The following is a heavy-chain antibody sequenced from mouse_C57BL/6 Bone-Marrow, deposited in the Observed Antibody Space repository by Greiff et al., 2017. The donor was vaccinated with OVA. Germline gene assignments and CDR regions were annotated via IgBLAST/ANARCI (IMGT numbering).Heavy chain of an antibody. CDR3: ARIPSYYYGSSYFAY. Sequence: ESGPGILQPSQTLSLPCSFSGFSLSTFGMGVGWIRQPSGKGLEWLAHIWWDDDKYYNPALKSRLTISKDTSKNQVFLKIANVDTADTATYYCARIPSYYYGSSYFAYWGQGTLVTVSA. J-gene: IGHJ3*01. CDR2: IWWDDDK. V-gene: IGHV8-8*01. D-gene: IGHD1-1*01. CDR1: GFSLSTFGMG.